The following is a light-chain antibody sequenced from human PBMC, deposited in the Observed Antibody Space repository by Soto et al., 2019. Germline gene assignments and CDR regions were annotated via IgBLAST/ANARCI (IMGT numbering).Light chain of an antibody. CDR3: QQFHNSPPLT. Sequence: EIVMTQSPATLSVSPGETATLSCRASQNIGGTLAWYQQKAGQAPRLLFYGASTRATGIPARVRGSGSGTEFTLPISSLQSEDFAVYYCQQFHNSPPLTFGGGTKVEI. J-gene: IGKJ4*01. V-gene: IGKV3-15*01. CDR1: QNIGGT. CDR2: GAS.